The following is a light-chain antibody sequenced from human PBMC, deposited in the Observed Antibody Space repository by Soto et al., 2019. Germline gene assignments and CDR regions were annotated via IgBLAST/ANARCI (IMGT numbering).Light chain of an antibody. Sequence: QSALTQPASVSGSPGQSITISCTGTSSDVGSYNLVSWYQQHPGKAPNLMIYEGSRRPSGVSNRFSGSKSGNTASLTISGLQAEDEADYYCCSYAGSRGVVFGGGTKLTVL. CDR1: SSDVGSYNL. CDR3: CSYAGSRGVV. V-gene: IGLV2-23*01. CDR2: EGS. J-gene: IGLJ2*01.